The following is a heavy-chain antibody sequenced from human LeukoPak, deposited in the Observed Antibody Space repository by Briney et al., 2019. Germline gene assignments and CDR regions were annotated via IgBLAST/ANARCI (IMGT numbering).Heavy chain of an antibody. Sequence: GGSLRLSCAASGFTFSNAWMRWVRQEPREGLVGFGGSKNKTDGGTTDYPAPVKRRFTISSNDSKNTLHLQMNSLNTEDTAVYYCTTEDTSIAVAGLDYWGQGTLVTVSS. CDR2: SKNKTDGGTT. CDR1: GFTFSNAW. J-gene: IGHJ4*02. D-gene: IGHD6-19*01. V-gene: IGHV3-15*01. CDR3: TTEDTSIAVAGLDY.